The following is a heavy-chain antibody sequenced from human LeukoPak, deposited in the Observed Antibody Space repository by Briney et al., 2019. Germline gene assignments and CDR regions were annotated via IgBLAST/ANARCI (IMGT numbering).Heavy chain of an antibody. J-gene: IGHJ4*02. CDR1: GFTVSNNY. CDR3: ARWIGLRFLENDY. D-gene: IGHD3-3*01. V-gene: IGHV3-53*01. Sequence: PGGSLRLSCVASGFTVSNNYMSWVRQAPGKGLEWVSVIYSGGSTYCADSVKGRFTISRDNSKNTLYLQMNSLRAEDTAVYYCARWIGLRFLENDYWGQGTLVTVSS. CDR2: IYSGGST.